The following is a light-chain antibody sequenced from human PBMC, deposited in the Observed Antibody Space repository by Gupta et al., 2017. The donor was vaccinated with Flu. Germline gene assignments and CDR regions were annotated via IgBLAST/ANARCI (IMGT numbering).Light chain of an antibody. CDR1: QSVRSG. J-gene: IGKJ2*01. CDR2: DAS. V-gene: IGKV3-15*01. Sequence: EIIVMQSPATLSVSPGERATRSCRASQSVRSGLDWYQQKPGQAPRLIIYDASNSANGIPDRFSGSGSGTEFTLTSSRRQSEDFAVYYVQQDNDLFTFGQGTKMEI. CDR3: QQDNDLFT.